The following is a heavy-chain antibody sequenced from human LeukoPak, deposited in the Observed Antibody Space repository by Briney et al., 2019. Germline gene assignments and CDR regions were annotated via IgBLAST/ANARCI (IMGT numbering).Heavy chain of an antibody. J-gene: IGHJ4*02. CDR1: GFTFSDYY. D-gene: IGHD1-1*01. V-gene: IGHV3-11*06. Sequence: PGRCLRLSCAASGFTFSDYYMASIRQAPGKGLEYVSYISGHTFYTKYSDSVKARFTISRDNAKILLSLEMKSLTADITAVYYCAREPDWNPDYWGQGTLVTVSS. CDR2: ISGHTFYT. CDR3: AREPDWNPDY.